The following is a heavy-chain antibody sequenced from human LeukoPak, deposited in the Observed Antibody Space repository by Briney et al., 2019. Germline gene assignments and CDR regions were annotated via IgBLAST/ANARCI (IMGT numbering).Heavy chain of an antibody. D-gene: IGHD1-1*01. CDR1: GYSFSSYW. Sequence: GESLKISCKGSGYSFSSYWIGWVRQIPGKGLEWMGIIYPGDSDTRYSPSLQGQVTISADKSISTAYLQWSSLKASDTAMYYYASSTGTTYDYWGQGTLVTVSS. J-gene: IGHJ4*02. V-gene: IGHV5-51*01. CDR2: IYPGDSDT. CDR3: ASSTGTTYDY.